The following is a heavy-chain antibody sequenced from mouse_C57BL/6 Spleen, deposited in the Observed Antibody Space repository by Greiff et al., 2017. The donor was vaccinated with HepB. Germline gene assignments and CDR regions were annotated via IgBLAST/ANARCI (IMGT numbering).Heavy chain of an antibody. V-gene: IGHV1-69*01. CDR3: ARTDNPVYFDY. J-gene: IGHJ2*01. D-gene: IGHD1-3*01. CDR1: GYTFTSYW. Sequence: QVQLQQPGAELVMPGASVKLSCKASGYTFTSYWMHWVKQRPGQGLEWIGEIDPSDSYTNYNQKFKGKSTLTVDKSSSTAYMQLSSLTSEDSAVYYCARTDNPVYFDYWGQGTTLTVSS. CDR2: IDPSDSYT.